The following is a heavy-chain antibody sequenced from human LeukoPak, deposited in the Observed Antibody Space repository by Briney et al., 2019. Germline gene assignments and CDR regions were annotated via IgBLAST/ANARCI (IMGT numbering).Heavy chain of an antibody. CDR2: IYYSGST. CDR1: VGSVSSVSYY. J-gene: IGHJ4*02. V-gene: IGHV4-61*01. CDR3: ARGRRYFDY. Sequence: SETLSLTCTVSVGSVSSVSYYWSWIRQPPGKGLECIGYIYYSGSTNYNPSLKSRVNISVDTSKNQFSLKLSSVTAADTAVYYCARGRRYFDYWGQGTLVTVSS.